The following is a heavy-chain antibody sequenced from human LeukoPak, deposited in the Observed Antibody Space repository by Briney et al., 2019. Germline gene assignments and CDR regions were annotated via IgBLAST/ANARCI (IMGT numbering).Heavy chain of an antibody. V-gene: IGHV3-11*06. CDR3: VRDLGGDSYGYVHYGMDV. D-gene: IGHD5-18*01. Sequence: GGSLRLSCAASGFIFSDYYMNWLRQAPGKGLEWVSYISSSSSYTNYADSVKGRFTISRDNAKNSLYLQMNSLRAEDTAVYYCVRDLGGDSYGYVHYGMDVWGKGTTVTVSS. CDR2: ISSSSSYT. CDR1: GFIFSDYY. J-gene: IGHJ6*04.